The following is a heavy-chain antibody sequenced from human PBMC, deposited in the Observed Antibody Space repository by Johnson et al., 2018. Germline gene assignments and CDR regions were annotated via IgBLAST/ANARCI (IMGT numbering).Heavy chain of an antibody. Sequence: VQLVQSGGGLVQPGRSLRLSCAASGFTFSDFSIPWVRQASGKGLEWVGRVRTKPHSYATTYAASLKGRFTIARDDLKNSAYLKMNKLKTGDTAMYYCIRHERGREQWPVRQYYFMDGWGKGTTVTFSS. V-gene: IGHV3-73*01. CDR3: IRHERGREQWPVRQYYFMDG. D-gene: IGHD3-16*01. CDR1: GFTFSDFS. J-gene: IGHJ6*03. CDR2: VRTKPHSYAT.